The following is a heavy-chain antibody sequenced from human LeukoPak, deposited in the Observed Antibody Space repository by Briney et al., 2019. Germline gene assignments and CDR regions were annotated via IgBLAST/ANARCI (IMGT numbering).Heavy chain of an antibody. CDR1: GFTFSDYY. J-gene: IGHJ4*02. V-gene: IGHV3-11*06. D-gene: IGHD2-21*01. Sequence: GGSLRLPCAASGFTFSDYYMSWIRQAPGKGLEWVSYISSSSSYTNYADSVKGRFTISRDNAKNSLYLQMNSLRAEDTAVYYCARDGVAGITRDYFDYWGQGTLVTVSS. CDR2: ISSSSSYT. CDR3: ARDGVAGITRDYFDY.